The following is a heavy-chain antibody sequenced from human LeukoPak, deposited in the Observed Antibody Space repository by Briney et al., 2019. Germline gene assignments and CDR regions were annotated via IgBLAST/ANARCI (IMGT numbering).Heavy chain of an antibody. CDR2: IKYDGSTS. CDR3: ARDQRWLVEGYSFDY. Sequence: PGGSLRLSCEASGFTFTTYWIHWVRQGPGKGLVWVSRIKYDGSTSNYADSVKGRLTISRDNAKNSLYLQMNSLRAEDTAVYYCARDQRWLVEGYSFDYWGQGTLVTVSS. CDR1: GFTFTTYW. V-gene: IGHV3-74*01. J-gene: IGHJ4*02. D-gene: IGHD6-19*01.